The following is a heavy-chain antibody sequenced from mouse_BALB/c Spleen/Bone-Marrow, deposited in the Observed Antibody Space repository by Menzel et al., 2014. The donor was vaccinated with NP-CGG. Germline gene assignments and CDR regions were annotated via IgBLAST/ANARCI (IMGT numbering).Heavy chain of an antibody. V-gene: IGHV5-9-2*01. CDR2: ISGDGRYT. J-gene: IGHJ3*01. CDR3: ARHAYYDQTEVSFVY. D-gene: IGHD2-4*01. CDR1: GFSFSNYG. Sequence: EVQRVESGGGLVKSGGSLQLSCAASGFSFSNYGMSWVRQTPGKRLGWVATISGDGRYTFYSDSVKGRFTISRDNAKNNLYLQLSSLRSEDTAVYYCARHAYYDQTEVSFVYWGQGTLVTVVA.